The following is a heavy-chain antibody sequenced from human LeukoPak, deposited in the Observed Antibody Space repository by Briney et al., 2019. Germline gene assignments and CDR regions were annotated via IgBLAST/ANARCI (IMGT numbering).Heavy chain of an antibody. V-gene: IGHV4-59*01. D-gene: IGHD3-3*01. CDR2: IYYSGST. Sequence: SSETLSLTCTVSGGSITSYYWSWIRQPPGKGLEWIGYIYYSGSTNYNPSLKSRVTISVETSKNQFSLKLSSVTAADTAVYYCARGYYDFWSGYYSGMGWGHWGQGTLVTVSS. J-gene: IGHJ4*02. CDR1: GGSITSYY. CDR3: ARGYYDFWSGYYSGMGWGH.